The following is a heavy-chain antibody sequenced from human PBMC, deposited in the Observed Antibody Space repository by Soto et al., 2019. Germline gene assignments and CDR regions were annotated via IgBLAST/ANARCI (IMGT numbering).Heavy chain of an antibody. J-gene: IGHJ4*02. Sequence: TLSLTCTDSGGSISRCYWILIRPPPGKGLEWIGYIYYSGSTNYNPSLKSRVTISVDTSKNQFSLKLSSVTAADTAVYYCARAGWSSSWYFDYWGQGTPVTVSS. CDR3: ARAGWSSSWYFDY. CDR1: GGSISRCY. V-gene: IGHV4-59*01. D-gene: IGHD6-13*01. CDR2: IYYSGST.